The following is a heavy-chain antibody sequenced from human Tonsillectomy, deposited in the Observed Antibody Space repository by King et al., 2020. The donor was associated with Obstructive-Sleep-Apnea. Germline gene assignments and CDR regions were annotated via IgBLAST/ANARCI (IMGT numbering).Heavy chain of an antibody. CDR3: ARSSAVLLWFGGRFHY. D-gene: IGHD3-10*01. Sequence: QLVQSGAEVKKPGESLKISCKGSGYSFSSYWIGWVRQMPGKGLEWMGIIYPGDSDTRYSPSFQGQVTISVDKSISAAYLQWSSLKASDTAMYYCARSSAVLLWFGGRFHYWGQRTLVTVSS. CDR2: IYPGDSDT. J-gene: IGHJ4*02. CDR1: GYSFSSYW. V-gene: IGHV5-51*01.